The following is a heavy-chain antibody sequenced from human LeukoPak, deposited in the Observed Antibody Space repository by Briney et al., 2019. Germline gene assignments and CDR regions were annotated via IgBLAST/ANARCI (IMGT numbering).Heavy chain of an antibody. J-gene: IGHJ5*02. D-gene: IGHD3-9*01. CDR2: ISYDGSNK. V-gene: IGHV3-30*04. CDR3: ARESGSYYDILPSDP. Sequence: GGSLRLSCAASGFTFSSYAMHWVRQAPGKGLEWVAVISYDGSNKYYADSVKGRFTISRDNSKNTLYLQMNSLRAEDTAVYYCARESGSYYDILPSDPWGQGTLVTVSS. CDR1: GFTFSSYA.